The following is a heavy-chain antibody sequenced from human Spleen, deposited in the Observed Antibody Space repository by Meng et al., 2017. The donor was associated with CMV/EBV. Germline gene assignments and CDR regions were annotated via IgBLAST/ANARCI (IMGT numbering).Heavy chain of an antibody. Sequence: GSISTNSHYWSWIRQYPGRGLEWIGYVYYTGTTYYNPSLKSRLTMSVDTSKNQFSLRVNSVTAADTAVYYCAREAAIHSSSNNGFDSWGQGTLVTVSS. V-gene: IGHV4-31*02. J-gene: IGHJ5*01. D-gene: IGHD6-6*01. CDR1: GSISTNSHY. CDR3: AREAAIHSSSNNGFDS. CDR2: VYYTGTT.